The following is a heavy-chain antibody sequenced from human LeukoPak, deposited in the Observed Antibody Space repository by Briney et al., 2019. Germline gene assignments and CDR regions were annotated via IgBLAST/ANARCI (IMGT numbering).Heavy chain of an antibody. CDR1: GYTFTSYD. V-gene: IGHV1-8*01. J-gene: IGHJ4*02. Sequence: ASVKVSCKASGYTFTSYDINWVRQATGQGLEWMGWMNPNSGNTGYAQKFQGRVTMTRNTSISTAYMELSSLRSEDTAMYYCARARAAAGIDFDYWGQGTLVTVSS. CDR3: ARARAAAGIDFDY. CDR2: MNPNSGNT. D-gene: IGHD6-13*01.